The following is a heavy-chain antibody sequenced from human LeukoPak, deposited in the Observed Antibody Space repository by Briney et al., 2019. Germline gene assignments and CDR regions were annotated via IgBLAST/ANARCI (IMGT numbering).Heavy chain of an antibody. CDR2: INPNSGGT. CDR1: GYTFTGYY. V-gene: IGHV1-2*02. J-gene: IGHJ4*02. Sequence: ASVKVSCKASGYTFTGYYMHWVRQAPGQGLEWMGWINPNSGGTNYAQKFQGRVTMARDTSISTAYMELSRLRSDDTAVYYCARASSGWYHRFDYWGQGTLVTVSS. D-gene: IGHD6-19*01. CDR3: ARASSGWYHRFDY.